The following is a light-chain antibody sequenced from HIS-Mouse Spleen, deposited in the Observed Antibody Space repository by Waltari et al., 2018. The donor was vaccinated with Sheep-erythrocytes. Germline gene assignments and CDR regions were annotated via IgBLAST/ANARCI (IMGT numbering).Light chain of an antibody. Sequence: EIVLTQSPATLSLSPGERATLSCRASQSVCSYLAWYQQKPGQAPRLLIYDASNRATGIPARFSGSGSETDFTLTISSLEPEDFAVYYCQQRSNWLTFGGGTKVEIK. CDR3: QQRSNWLT. CDR1: QSVCSY. V-gene: IGKV3-11*01. J-gene: IGKJ4*01. CDR2: DAS.